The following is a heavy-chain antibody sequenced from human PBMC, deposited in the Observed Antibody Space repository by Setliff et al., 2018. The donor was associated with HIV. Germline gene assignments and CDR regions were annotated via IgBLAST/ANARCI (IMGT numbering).Heavy chain of an antibody. Sequence: EASVKVSCKASGFAFTNFHIHWVRQAPGQGLEWMGSIKPNRGVTKYAQTFQGRVTMTRDTSISTAYMELSRLRSDDTAVYFCARARDGFNFGLKYWGEGTLVTVSS. J-gene: IGHJ4*02. CDR2: IKPNRGVT. D-gene: IGHD3-10*01. V-gene: IGHV1-2*02. CDR1: GFAFTNFH. CDR3: ARARDGFNFGLKY.